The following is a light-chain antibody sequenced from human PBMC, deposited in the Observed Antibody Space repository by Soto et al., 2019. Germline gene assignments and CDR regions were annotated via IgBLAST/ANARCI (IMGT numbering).Light chain of an antibody. CDR1: QGISTY. CDR3: QQSYSTTWT. CDR2: AAS. Sequence: DIQMTHSPSSLSASVGSRFTITCRASQGISTYLNCYQQKPGQAPKLLIYAASSLQSGVPSRFSGSGSETDFTLTISSMQPEDFATYSCQQSYSTTWTFGHGTQVDIK. J-gene: IGKJ1*01. V-gene: IGKV1-39*01.